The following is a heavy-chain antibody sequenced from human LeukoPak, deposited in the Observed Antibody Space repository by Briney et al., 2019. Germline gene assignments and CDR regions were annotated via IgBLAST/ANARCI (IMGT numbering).Heavy chain of an antibody. J-gene: IGHJ5*02. CDR2: IYYSGST. V-gene: IGHV4-59*01. CDR3: ARGYDSSGSWFDP. CDR1: GVSINGYY. D-gene: IGHD3-22*01. Sequence: SETLSLTCTVSGVSINGYYWSWIRQPPGKGLEWIGYIYYSGSTNYNPSLKSRVAISVDTSKNQFSLKLSSVTAADTAVYYCARGYDSSGSWFDPWGQGTLVTVSS.